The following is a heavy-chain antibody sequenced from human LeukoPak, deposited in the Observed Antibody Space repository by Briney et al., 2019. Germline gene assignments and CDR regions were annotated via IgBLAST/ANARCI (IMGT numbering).Heavy chain of an antibody. J-gene: IGHJ3*02. CDR3: ARGGYLVADAFDI. Sequence: GGSLRLSCAASGFPFNDYWMHWVRQAPGKGLVWVSRINSDGTTRYADSVKGRVSISRDNAKNTVDLQMNSLRVEDTAVYYCARGGYLVADAFDIWGEGTMVTVSA. D-gene: IGHD6-6*01. CDR2: INSDGTT. V-gene: IGHV3-74*01. CDR1: GFPFNDYW.